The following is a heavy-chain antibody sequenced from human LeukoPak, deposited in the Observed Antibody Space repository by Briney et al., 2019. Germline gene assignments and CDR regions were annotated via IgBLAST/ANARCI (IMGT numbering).Heavy chain of an antibody. Sequence: ASVKVSYRASGYTFTIYYMHWVRQAPGQGLEWMGLINPTGGSTGYAQKFQGRVTMTRDMSTSTDYMELSSLRSEDTAIYYCARSDPDYGDYAPDYWGQGTLVTVSS. CDR2: INPTGGST. V-gene: IGHV1-46*01. J-gene: IGHJ4*02. CDR1: GYTFTIYY. CDR3: ARSDPDYGDYAPDY. D-gene: IGHD4-17*01.